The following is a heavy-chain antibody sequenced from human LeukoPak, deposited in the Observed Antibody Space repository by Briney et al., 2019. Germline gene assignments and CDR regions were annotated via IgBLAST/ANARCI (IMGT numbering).Heavy chain of an antibody. V-gene: IGHV4-59*08. D-gene: IGHD3-16*01. J-gene: IGHJ4*02. CDR1: GGSISSYY. Sequence: TSETLSLTCTVSGGSISSYYWSWIRQPPGKGLEWIGYIYYSGSTNYNPSLKSRVTTSVDTSKNQFSLKLSSVTAADTAVYYCARQWGYFDYWGQGTLVTVSS. CDR3: ARQWGYFDY. CDR2: IYYSGST.